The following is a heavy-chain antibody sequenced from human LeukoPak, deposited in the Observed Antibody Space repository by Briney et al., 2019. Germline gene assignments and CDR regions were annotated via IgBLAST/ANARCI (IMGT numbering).Heavy chain of an antibody. CDR2: IRSNGDTT. V-gene: IGHV3-23*01. Sequence: GGSLRLSCTASGFTFSSLAMTWVRQAPGKGLEWVSTIRSNGDTTYNADSVKGRFTISRDNSKNTLYLELNSLRVEDTATFYCAKGQELDDGVFDSWGQRTMVTVSS. D-gene: IGHD1-1*01. J-gene: IGHJ4*02. CDR1: GFTFSSLA. CDR3: AKGQELDDGVFDS.